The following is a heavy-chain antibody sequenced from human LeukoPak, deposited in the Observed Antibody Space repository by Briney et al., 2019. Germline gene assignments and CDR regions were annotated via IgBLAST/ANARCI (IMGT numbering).Heavy chain of an antibody. D-gene: IGHD3-10*01. CDR3: ARAIRVIRGTVQYHFDN. V-gene: IGHV1-8*01. J-gene: IGHJ4*02. Sequence: ASVKVSCKASGYTFTGYAMNWVRQATGQGLEWMGWMNPKSGNTGYAQKFQAKVTFTRNTSISTAYMELSSLRFQDTAVYYCARAIRVIRGTVQYHFDNWGQGTLVTVSS. CDR1: GYTFTGYA. CDR2: MNPKSGNT.